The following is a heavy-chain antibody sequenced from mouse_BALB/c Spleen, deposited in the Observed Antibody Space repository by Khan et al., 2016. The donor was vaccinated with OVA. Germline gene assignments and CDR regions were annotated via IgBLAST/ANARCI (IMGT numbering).Heavy chain of an antibody. CDR3: ARGNYCGYYVDY. J-gene: IGHJ2*01. CDR2: IRYSGGT. CDR1: GYSITSGYA. V-gene: IGHV3-2*02. Sequence: EVQLQESGPGLVKPSQSLSLTCTVTGYSITSGYAWNWIRQFPGNKLEWMGYIRYSGGTSYNPSLKSRISITRDTSKNQFFLQLNSVTTEDTATYYCARGNYCGYYVDYWGQGTPLTVSS. D-gene: IGHD1-1*01.